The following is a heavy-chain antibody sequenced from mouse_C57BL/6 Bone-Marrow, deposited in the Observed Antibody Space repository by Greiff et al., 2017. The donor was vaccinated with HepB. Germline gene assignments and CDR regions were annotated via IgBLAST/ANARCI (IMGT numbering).Heavy chain of an antibody. CDR1: GFTFSSYG. D-gene: IGHD4-1*01. CDR2: ISSGGSYT. V-gene: IGHV5-6*01. CDR3: ARQGTGGYVDV. Sequence: EVKLMESGGDLVKPGGSLKLSCAASGFTFSSYGMSWVRQTPDKRLEWVATISSGGSYTYYPDSVKGRFTISRDTAKNTLYLQMSSLKSEDTAMYYCARQGTGGYVDVWGTGTTVTVSS. J-gene: IGHJ1*03.